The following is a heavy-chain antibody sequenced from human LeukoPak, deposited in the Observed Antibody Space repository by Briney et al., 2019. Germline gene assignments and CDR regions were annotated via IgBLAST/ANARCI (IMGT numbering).Heavy chain of an antibody. V-gene: IGHV3-7*01. CDR1: GFTFSSFW. CDR3: ASGPGAYYGSGSYSFDY. J-gene: IGHJ4*02. CDR2: IKQDGSEE. D-gene: IGHD3-10*01. Sequence: GGSLRLSCAPSGFTFSSFWMSWVRQPPGKGLEWVANIKQDGSEEYYVDSVKGRFTISRDNAKNSLYLQMNSLRAEDTAVYYCASGPGAYYGSGSYSFDYWGQGTLVTVPS.